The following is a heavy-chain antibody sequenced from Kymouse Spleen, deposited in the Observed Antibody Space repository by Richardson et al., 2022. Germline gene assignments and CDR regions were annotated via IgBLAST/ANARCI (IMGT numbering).Heavy chain of an antibody. CDR1: GFTFSSYW. CDR3: AREDGIVLMVYAILAFDI. V-gene: IGHV3-7*01. D-gene: IGHD2-8*01. J-gene: IGHJ3*02. CDR2: IKQDGSEK. Sequence: EVQLVESGGGLVQPGGSLRLSCAASGFTFSSYWMSWVRQAPGKGLEWVANIKQDGSEKYYVDSVKGRFTISRDNAKNSLYLQMNSLRAEDTAVYYCAREDGIVLMVYAILAFDIWGQGTMVTVSS.